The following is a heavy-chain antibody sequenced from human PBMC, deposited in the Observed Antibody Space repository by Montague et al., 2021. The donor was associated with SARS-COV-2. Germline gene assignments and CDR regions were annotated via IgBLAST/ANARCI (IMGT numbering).Heavy chain of an antibody. Sequence: SETLSLTCTVSGDSITCLYCCWGWLRPAPGQGLDWIGTIYNSSTTYYSPSSRSRLTISIDTTKNHFSLKLTSVTAAATAVYYCARNRTYGEQSLDDWLHPWGQGTLVTVSS. V-gene: IGHV4-39*02. CDR1: GDSITCLYCC. D-gene: IGHD4-17*01. J-gene: IGHJ5*02. CDR2: IYNSSTT. CDR3: ARNRTYGEQSLDDWLHP.